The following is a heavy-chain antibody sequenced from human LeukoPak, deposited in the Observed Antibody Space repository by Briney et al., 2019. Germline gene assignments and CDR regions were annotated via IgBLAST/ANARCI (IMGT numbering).Heavy chain of an antibody. CDR2: ISWDGGST. Sequence: SGGSLRLSCAASGFTFDDYTMHWVRQAPGKGLEWVSLISWDGGSTYYADSVKGRFTISGDNSKNSLYLQMNSLRTEDTALYYCAKGGRITMVRGIYYYMDVWGKGTTVTVSS. V-gene: IGHV3-43*01. D-gene: IGHD3-10*01. CDR3: AKGGRITMVRGIYYYMDV. J-gene: IGHJ6*03. CDR1: GFTFDDYT.